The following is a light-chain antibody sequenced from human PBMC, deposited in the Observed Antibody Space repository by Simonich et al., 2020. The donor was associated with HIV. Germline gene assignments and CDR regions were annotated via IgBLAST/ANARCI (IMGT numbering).Light chain of an antibody. CDR1: QSVSSSY. Sequence: EIVLTQSPGTLSLSPGERATLPCRASQSVSSSYLAGYQQKPGQAPRLLIYGASSRATDIPARFSGSGSGTEFTLTISSLQSEDFAVYYCQQYNNRPLTFGGGTKVEIK. V-gene: IGKV3-15*01. CDR2: GAS. CDR3: QQYNNRPLT. J-gene: IGKJ4*01.